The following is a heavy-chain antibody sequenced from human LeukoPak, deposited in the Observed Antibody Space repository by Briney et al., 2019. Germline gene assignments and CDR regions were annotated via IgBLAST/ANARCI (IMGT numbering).Heavy chain of an antibody. V-gene: IGHV4-38-2*02. Sequence: PSETLSLTCTVSGYSISSGYYWGWIRQPPGKGLEWIGGIYHSGSTYYNLSLKSRVTISVDTSKNQFSLKLSSVTAADTAVYYCARDGDYGLPSYWGQGTLVTVSS. J-gene: IGHJ4*02. CDR2: IYHSGST. D-gene: IGHD4-17*01. CDR1: GYSISSGYY. CDR3: ARDGDYGLPSY.